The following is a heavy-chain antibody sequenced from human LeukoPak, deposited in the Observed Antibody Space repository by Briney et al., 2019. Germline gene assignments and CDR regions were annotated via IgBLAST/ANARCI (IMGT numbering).Heavy chain of an antibody. CDR1: GASISSYY. V-gene: IGHV4-4*07. CDR3: ARLFRYYYGSGAPRGYFDY. Sequence: SETLSLTCTVSGASISSYYWSWIRQPAGKGLEWIGRIYTSGSTNCNPSLKSRVTISVDTSKNQFSLKLSSVTAADTAVYFCARLFRYYYGSGAPRGYFDYWGQGTLVTVSS. CDR2: IYTSGST. J-gene: IGHJ4*02. D-gene: IGHD3-10*01.